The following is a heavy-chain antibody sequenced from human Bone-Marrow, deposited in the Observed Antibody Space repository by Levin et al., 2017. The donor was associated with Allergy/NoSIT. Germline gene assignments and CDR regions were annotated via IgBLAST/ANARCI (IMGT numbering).Heavy chain of an antibody. CDR3: AKDSYGSGSYIGY. V-gene: IGHV3-30*18. D-gene: IGHD3-10*01. CDR2: ISYDGSNK. Sequence: GESLKISCAASGFTFSSYGMHWVRQAPGKGLEWVAVISYDGSNKYYADSVKGRFTISRDNSKNTLYLQMNSLRAEDTAVYYCAKDSYGSGSYIGYWGQGTLVTVSS. CDR1: GFTFSSYG. J-gene: IGHJ4*02.